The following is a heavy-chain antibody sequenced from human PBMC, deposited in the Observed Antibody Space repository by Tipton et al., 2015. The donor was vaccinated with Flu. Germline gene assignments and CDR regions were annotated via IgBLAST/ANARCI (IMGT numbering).Heavy chain of an antibody. D-gene: IGHD4-17*01. J-gene: IGHJ4*01. V-gene: IGHV4-59*01. CDR1: GGSISSYY. CDR2: IYYNGNT. Sequence: TLSLTCTVSGGSISSYYWSWIRQPPGKGLEWIGYIYYNGNTNYNPSLKSRVTISVDTSKNQFSLKVSSVTASDTAVYYCARYGCYFEYWGQGTLATVSS. CDR3: ARYGCYFEY.